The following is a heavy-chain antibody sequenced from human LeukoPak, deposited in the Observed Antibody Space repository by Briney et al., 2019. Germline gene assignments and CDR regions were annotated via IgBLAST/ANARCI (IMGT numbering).Heavy chain of an antibody. D-gene: IGHD6-13*01. Sequence: GGSLRLSCAASGFTFSSYGMHWVRQAPGKGLEWVALISYDGSDKYYAGSVKGRFSISRDNSKNTLYLQMNSLRAEDTTVYYCAKAEGFCSSRWFAFDIWGQGSMVTVSS. CDR2: ISYDGSDK. CDR1: GFTFSSYG. V-gene: IGHV3-30*18. J-gene: IGHJ3*02. CDR3: AKAEGFCSSRWFAFDI.